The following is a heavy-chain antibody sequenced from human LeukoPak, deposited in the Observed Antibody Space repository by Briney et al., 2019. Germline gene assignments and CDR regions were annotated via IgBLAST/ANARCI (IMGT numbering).Heavy chain of an antibody. CDR1: GYSFTNYW. CDR3: ARLSVTTSLRLYYFDY. D-gene: IGHD4-17*01. Sequence: GESLKIPCKGSGYSFTNYWLGWVRQMPGKGLEWMGIIYLGDSNTRYSPSFQGQVTFSADKSVSTAYLQWSSLRASDTAIYYCARLSVTTSLRLYYFDYWGQGTLVTVPS. J-gene: IGHJ4*02. V-gene: IGHV5-51*01. CDR2: IYLGDSNT.